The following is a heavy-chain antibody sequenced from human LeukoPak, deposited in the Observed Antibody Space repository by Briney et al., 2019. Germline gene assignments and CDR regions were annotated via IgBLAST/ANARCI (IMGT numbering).Heavy chain of an antibody. Sequence: SETLSLTSTVSGGSISSYYWSWIRQPPGKGLEGIGYIYYSGSTSYNPSLKSRVTISVDTSKKQFSLKLSSVTAADTAFYYCARYIVSYPHDAFDIWGQGTMVTVSS. CDR3: ARYIVSYPHDAFDI. CDR1: GGSISSYY. J-gene: IGHJ3*02. D-gene: IGHD1-26*01. CDR2: IYYSGST. V-gene: IGHV4-59*01.